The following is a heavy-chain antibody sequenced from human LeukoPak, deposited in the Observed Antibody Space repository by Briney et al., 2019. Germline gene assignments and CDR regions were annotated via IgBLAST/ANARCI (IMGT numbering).Heavy chain of an antibody. CDR1: GYSISSDYY. CDR3: ARLGYCSRTTCSRSAKFDY. CDR2: ICHSGST. Sequence: SETLSLTCAVSGYSISSDYYWGWIRQSPGKGLELIGSICHSGSTYYNPSLKSRVTISVDTSKNQFSLKLSSVTAADTAVYFCARLGYCSRTTCSRSAKFDYWGQGTLVTVSS. D-gene: IGHD2-2*01. V-gene: IGHV4-38-2*01. J-gene: IGHJ4*02.